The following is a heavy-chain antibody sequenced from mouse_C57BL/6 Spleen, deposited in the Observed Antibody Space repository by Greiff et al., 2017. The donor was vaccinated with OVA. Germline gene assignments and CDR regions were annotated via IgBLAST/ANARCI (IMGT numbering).Heavy chain of an antibody. J-gene: IGHJ1*03. D-gene: IGHD1-1*01. Sequence: EVHLVESAGGLVQPGSSMKLSCTASGFTFSDYYMAWVRQVPEKGLEWVANINYDGSSTYYLDSLKSRFIISRDNAKNILYLQMSSLKSEDTATYYCARGHYYGSSYWYFDVWGTGTTVTVSS. CDR2: INYDGSST. CDR3: ARGHYYGSSYWYFDV. V-gene: IGHV5-16*01. CDR1: GFTFSDYY.